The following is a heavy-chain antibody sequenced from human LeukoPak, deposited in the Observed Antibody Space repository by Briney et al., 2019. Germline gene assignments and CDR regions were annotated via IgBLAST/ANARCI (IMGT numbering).Heavy chain of an antibody. J-gene: IGHJ4*02. CDR3: ARTYTVETGLFADY. CDR1: GYTFTGYY. V-gene: IGHV1-2*02. Sequence: VASVKVSCKASGYTFTGYYIHWVRQAPGQGLEWMGWINPISGGANYAQRFQDRVTMTRDTSISTAYMELTRLTSDDTAVYYCARTYTVETGLFADYWGQGTLVTVSS. D-gene: IGHD4-11*01. CDR2: INPISGGA.